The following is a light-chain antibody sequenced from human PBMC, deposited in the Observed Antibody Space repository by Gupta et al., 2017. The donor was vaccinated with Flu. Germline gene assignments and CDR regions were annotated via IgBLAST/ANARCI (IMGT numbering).Light chain of an antibody. CDR2: FDS. V-gene: IGLV3-21*04. Sequence: TAMITYGGNNVGSKSLRWYMQKTCTAPVLFFHFDSDRHSGIPERFSASTSGNTATVTISMVEAGEEADYYCQVWDSSSDSGVFGGGTKLTVL. CDR1: NVGSKS. CDR3: QVWDSSSDSGV. J-gene: IGLJ3*02.